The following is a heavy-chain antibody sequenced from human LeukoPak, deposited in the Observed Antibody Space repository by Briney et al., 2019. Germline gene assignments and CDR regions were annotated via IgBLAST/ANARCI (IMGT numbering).Heavy chain of an antibody. CDR2: ISSSSSYI. V-gene: IGHV3-21*01. D-gene: IGHD4-11*01. CDR1: GFTFSSYA. J-gene: IGHJ4*02. CDR3: ARDAGYSNYVDY. Sequence: GGSLRLSCAASGFTFSSYAMSWVRQAPGKGLEWVSSISSSSSYIHYADSVKGRFTISRDNAKNSLYLQMNSLGAEDTAVYYCARDAGYSNYVDYWGQGTLVTVSS.